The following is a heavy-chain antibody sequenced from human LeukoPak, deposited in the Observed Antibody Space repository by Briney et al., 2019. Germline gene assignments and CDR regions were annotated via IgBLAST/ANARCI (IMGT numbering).Heavy chain of an antibody. V-gene: IGHV1-18*04. CDR1: GYSFTGHY. CDR3: ARPYDTSGYYNYYLDY. D-gene: IGHD3-22*01. CDR2: ISAYNVNT. Sequence: GASVKVSCKASGYSFTGHYIHWVRQAPGQGLEWMGWISAYNVNTNYAQKFQGRVTMTTDTSTSTAYMELRSLKSDDTAVYFCARPYDTSGYYNYYLDYWGQGTLVTVSS. J-gene: IGHJ4*02.